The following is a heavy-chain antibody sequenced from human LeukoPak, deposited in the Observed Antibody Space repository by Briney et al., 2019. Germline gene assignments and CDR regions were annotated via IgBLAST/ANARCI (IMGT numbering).Heavy chain of an antibody. CDR3: ARPSIPSAAASALDI. J-gene: IGHJ3*02. Sequence: SETLSLTCTVSGDSISNYYWSWIRQPPGKGLEWIGYIYYTGSTNYNPSLKSRATMSVDTSKSQVSLKMTSVTVADTAVYYCARPSIPSAAASALDIWGQGTMVTVSS. V-gene: IGHV4-59*08. CDR2: IYYTGST. CDR1: GDSISNYY. D-gene: IGHD2-2*01.